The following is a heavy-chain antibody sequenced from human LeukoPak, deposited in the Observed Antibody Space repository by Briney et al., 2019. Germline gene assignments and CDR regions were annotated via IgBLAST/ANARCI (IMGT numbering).Heavy chain of an antibody. J-gene: IGHJ4*02. CDR1: GFTFSSYA. CDR3: ARGATGYSSGWATFDY. CDR2: ISYDGSNK. V-gene: IGHV3-30-3*01. D-gene: IGHD6-19*01. Sequence: QTGGSLRLSCAASGFTFSSYAMHWVRQAPGEGLEWVAVISYDGSNKYYADSVKGRFTISRDNSKNTLYLQMNSLRAEDTAVYYCARGATGYSSGWATFDYWGQGTLVTVSS.